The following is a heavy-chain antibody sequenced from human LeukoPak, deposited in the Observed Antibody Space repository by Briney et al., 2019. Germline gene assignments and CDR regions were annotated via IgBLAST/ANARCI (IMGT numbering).Heavy chain of an antibody. CDR3: ARDPPYGMDV. J-gene: IGHJ6*02. CDR1: GGSISSYY. V-gene: IGHV4-59*01. CDR2: IYYSGST. Sequence: SETLSLACTVSGGSISSYYWSWIRQPPGKGLEWIGYIYYSGSTNYNPSLKSRVTISVDTSKSQFSLKLSSVTAADTAVYYCARDPPYGMDVWGQGTTVTVSS.